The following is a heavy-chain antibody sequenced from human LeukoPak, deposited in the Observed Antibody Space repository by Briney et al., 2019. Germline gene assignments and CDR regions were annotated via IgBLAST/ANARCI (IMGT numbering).Heavy chain of an antibody. V-gene: IGHV3-23*01. CDR2: ISGSGGSP. CDR1: GFTFSNYA. D-gene: IGHD4-17*01. Sequence: GGSLRLSCAASGFTFSNYAMSWVRQAPGKGLEWVSRISGSGGSPYYADSMKGRFTISRDNPKSTLFLQMNSLTAEDTAVYFCAKDRYGDNAFDIWGQGTMVTVSS. CDR3: AKDRYGDNAFDI. J-gene: IGHJ3*02.